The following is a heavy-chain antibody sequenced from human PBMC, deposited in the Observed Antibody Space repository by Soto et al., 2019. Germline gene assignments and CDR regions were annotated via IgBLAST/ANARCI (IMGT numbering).Heavy chain of an antibody. Sequence: GGSLRLSCAASGFTFSDYYMSWIRQAPGKGLEWVSYISSSGSTIYYADSVKGRFTISRDNAKNSLYLQMNSLRAEDTAVYYCARGPKSFLTPSDNYYYMDVWGKGTTVTVSS. CDR1: GFTFSDYY. D-gene: IGHD2-15*01. CDR3: ARGPKSFLTPSDNYYYMDV. CDR2: ISSSGSTI. J-gene: IGHJ6*03. V-gene: IGHV3-11*01.